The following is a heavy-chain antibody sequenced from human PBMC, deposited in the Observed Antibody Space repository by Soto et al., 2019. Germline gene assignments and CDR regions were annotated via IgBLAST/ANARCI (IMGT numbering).Heavy chain of an antibody. CDR3: AKDAVPYNGEWDWFDL. V-gene: IGHV3-23*01. CDR1: GFTFKNYA. Sequence: EVQLLESGGGLVQPGGSLRLSCAASGFTFKNYAMTWVRQAPGKGMEWVSAIGGSGSGAYYADSVKGRFTVSRDDSKNTLYLQMGGLRVDDTALYYCAKDAVPYNGEWDWFDLWGQGTLVTVSS. J-gene: IGHJ5*02. D-gene: IGHD3-10*01. CDR2: IGGSGSGA.